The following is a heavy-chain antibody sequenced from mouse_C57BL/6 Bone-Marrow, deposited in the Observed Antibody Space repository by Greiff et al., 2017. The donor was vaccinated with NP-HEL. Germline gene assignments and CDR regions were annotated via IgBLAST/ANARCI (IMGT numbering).Heavy chain of an antibody. CDR2: IYPGSGST. CDR1: GYTFTSYW. J-gene: IGHJ3*01. V-gene: IGHV1-55*01. CDR3: ARGAYYGNLAWFAY. D-gene: IGHD2-10*01. Sequence: VQLQQPGAELVKPGASVKMSCKASGYTFTSYWITWVKQRPGQGLEWIGDIYPGSGSTNYNEQFKSKATLTVDTSSSTAYMQLSSLASEDAAVYYCARGAYYGNLAWFAYWGQGTLVTVSA.